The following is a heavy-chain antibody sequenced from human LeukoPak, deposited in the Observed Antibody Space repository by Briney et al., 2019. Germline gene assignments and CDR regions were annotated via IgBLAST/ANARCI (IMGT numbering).Heavy chain of an antibody. D-gene: IGHD3-22*01. CDR1: GFIFSKYA. CDR2: ISYDSRSK. V-gene: IGHV3-30*04. CDR3: ASCSSYYDSSGYLDY. Sequence: GGSLRLSCAASGFIFSKYAMHWARQAPGKGLEWVAVISYDSRSKYYSESAKGRFTISRDNSKNTLYLQMNSLRAEDTAVYYCASCSSYYDSSGYLDYWGQGTLVTVSS. J-gene: IGHJ4*02.